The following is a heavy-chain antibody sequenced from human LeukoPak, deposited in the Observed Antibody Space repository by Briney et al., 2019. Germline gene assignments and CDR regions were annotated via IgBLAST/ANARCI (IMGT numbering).Heavy chain of an antibody. J-gene: IGHJ4*02. CDR2: IFYSGST. D-gene: IGHD2-2*01. CDR3: ARLYCSSTVCPFDY. V-gene: IGHV4-39*01. Sequence: PSETLSLTCTVSGVSISSSSYYWGWIRQPPGKGLERIGSIFYSGSTYYNPSLKSRVTISVDTSKNQFSLKLSSVTAADTAVYYCARLYCSSTVCPFDYWGQGTLVTVSS. CDR1: GVSISSSSYY.